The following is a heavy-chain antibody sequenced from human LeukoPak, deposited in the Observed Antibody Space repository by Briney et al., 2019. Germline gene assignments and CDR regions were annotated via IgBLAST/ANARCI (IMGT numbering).Heavy chain of an antibody. CDR1: GGSISSGSYY. V-gene: IGHV4-61*02. CDR3: AREIGATIPKFDY. CDR2: IYTSGST. J-gene: IGHJ4*02. D-gene: IGHD5-12*01. Sequence: SETLSLTCTVSGGSISSGSYYWSWIRQPAGKGLEWIGRIYTSGSTNYNPSLKSRVTISVDTSKNQFSLKLSSVTAADTAVYYCAREIGATIPKFDYWGQGTLVTVSS.